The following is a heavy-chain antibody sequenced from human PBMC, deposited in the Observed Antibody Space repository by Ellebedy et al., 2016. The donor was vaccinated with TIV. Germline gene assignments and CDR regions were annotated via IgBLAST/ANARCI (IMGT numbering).Heavy chain of an antibody. CDR1: GFRFSSFG. J-gene: IGHJ3*02. CDR3: ARNSDGGAFDI. Sequence: GGSLRLSXAASGFRFSSFGMHWVRQAPGKGLEWAAVVSADGGTTYYADSVKGRFTISRDNSKNTLYLQMDSLRAEDTAVYYCARNSDGGAFDIWGQGTMVTVSS. CDR2: VSADGGTT. V-gene: IGHV3-30*03. D-gene: IGHD2-21*01.